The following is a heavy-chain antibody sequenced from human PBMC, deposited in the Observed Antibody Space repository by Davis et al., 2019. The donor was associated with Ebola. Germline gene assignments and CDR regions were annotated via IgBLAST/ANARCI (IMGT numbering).Heavy chain of an antibody. CDR2: IITNSGGT. J-gene: IGHJ4*02. CDR3: ARGHNYGFEY. V-gene: IGHV1-2*06. D-gene: IGHD5-18*01. Sequence: ASVKVSCKASGYTFTDYNIHWMRQVPGHGLEWMGRIITNSGGTNYAQNFQGRVTMTRDTSISTAYMELSSLTSDDTAVYFCARGHNYGFEYWGQGALVTVSS. CDR1: GYTFTDYN.